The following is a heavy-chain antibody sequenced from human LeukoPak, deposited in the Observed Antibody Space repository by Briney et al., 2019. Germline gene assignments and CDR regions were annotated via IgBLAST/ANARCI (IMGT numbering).Heavy chain of an antibody. CDR1: GLTVSGNY. D-gene: IGHD4-17*01. CDR3: ARDPRTTGKSNYGMDV. J-gene: IGHJ6*02. Sequence: GGSLRLSCAASGLTVSGNYMSWVRQAPGKGLEWVSVIYSGGSIYYADSVKGRFTISRDNSKNTLYLQMNSLRAEDTAVYYCARDPRTTGKSNYGMDVWGQGTTVTVSS. CDR2: IYSGGSI. V-gene: IGHV3-66*01.